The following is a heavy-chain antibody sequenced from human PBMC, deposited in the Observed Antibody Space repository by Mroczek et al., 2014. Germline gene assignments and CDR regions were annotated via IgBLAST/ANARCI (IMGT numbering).Heavy chain of an antibody. CDR2: IIPILGIA. J-gene: IGHJ4*02. CDR1: GGTFSSYT. D-gene: IGHD3-22*01. Sequence: QVQLVQSGAEVKKPGSSVKVSCKASGGTFSSYTISWVRQAPGQGLEWMGRIIPILGIANYAQKFQGRVTITADKSTSTAYMELSSLRSEDTAVYYCARDGTNYYDSSGYYAPFDYWAREPLVTVSS. V-gene: IGHV1-69*09. CDR3: ARDGTNYYDSSGYYAPFDY.